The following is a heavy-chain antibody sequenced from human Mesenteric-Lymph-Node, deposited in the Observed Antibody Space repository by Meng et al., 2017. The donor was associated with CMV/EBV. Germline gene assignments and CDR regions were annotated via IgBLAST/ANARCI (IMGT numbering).Heavy chain of an antibody. D-gene: IGHD1-20*01. J-gene: IGHJ5*02. Sequence: GGSLRLSCAASGFTFSSYWMSWVRQAPGKGLEWVANIKQDGSEKYYVDSVKGRFTISRDNSKNTLYVQMNSLRAEDTAVYFCARGDTWMSSPPAWGQGALVTVSS. CDR3: ARGDTWMSSPPA. CDR1: GFTFSSYW. V-gene: IGHV3-7*01. CDR2: IKQDGSEK.